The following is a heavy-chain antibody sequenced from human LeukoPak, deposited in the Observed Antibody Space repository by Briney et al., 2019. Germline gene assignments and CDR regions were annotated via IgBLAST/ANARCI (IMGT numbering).Heavy chain of an antibody. CDR1: GYTFTSYD. CDR2: MNPNSGNT. V-gene: IGHV1-8*01. D-gene: IGHD3-10*01. CDR3: ARGYYGSGSSHLFDP. Sequence: GASVKVSCKASGYTFTSYDFNWVRRATGQGLEWRGWMNPNSGNTGYAQKFQGRVTMTRNTSISTAYMELSSLRSEDTAVYYCARGYYGSGSSHLFDPWGQGTLVTVSS. J-gene: IGHJ5*02.